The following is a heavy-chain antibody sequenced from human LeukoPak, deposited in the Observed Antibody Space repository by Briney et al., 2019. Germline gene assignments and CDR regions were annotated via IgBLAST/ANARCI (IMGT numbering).Heavy chain of an antibody. CDR3: ARVFVVVVAATHYGMDV. Sequence: KTGGSLRLSCAASGFTFSSYSMNWVRQAPGKGLEWVSSISSSSSYIYYADSVKGRFTISRDNAKNSLYLQMNSLGAEDTAVYYCARVFVVVVAATHYGMDVWGQGTTVTVSS. CDR2: ISSSSSYI. CDR1: GFTFSSYS. V-gene: IGHV3-21*01. D-gene: IGHD2-15*01. J-gene: IGHJ6*02.